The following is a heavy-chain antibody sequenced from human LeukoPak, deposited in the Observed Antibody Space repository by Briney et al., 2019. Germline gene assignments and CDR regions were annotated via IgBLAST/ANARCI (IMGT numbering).Heavy chain of an antibody. J-gene: IGHJ4*02. V-gene: IGHV4-30-4*08. CDR2: IYYSGST. Sequence: SWVRQAPGKGLEWIGYIYYSGSTYYNPSLKSRVTISVDTSKNQFSLKLSSVTAADTAVYYCARGGDYVWGSYPHWGQGTLVTVSS. CDR3: ARGGDYVWGSYPH. D-gene: IGHD3-16*02.